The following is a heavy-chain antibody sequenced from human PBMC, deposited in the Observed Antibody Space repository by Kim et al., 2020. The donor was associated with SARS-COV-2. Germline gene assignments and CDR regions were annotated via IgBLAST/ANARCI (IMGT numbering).Heavy chain of an antibody. CDR1: GFTFSDYY. J-gene: IGHJ4*02. CDR3: AREGSGYSYGTHY. D-gene: IGHD5-18*01. CDR2: ISSSSSYT. Sequence: GGSLRLSCAASGFTFSDYYMSWIRQAPGKGLEWVSYISSSSSYTNYADSVKGRFTISRDNAKNSLYLQMNSLRAEDTAVYYCAREGSGYSYGTHYWGQGTLVTVSS. V-gene: IGHV3-11*05.